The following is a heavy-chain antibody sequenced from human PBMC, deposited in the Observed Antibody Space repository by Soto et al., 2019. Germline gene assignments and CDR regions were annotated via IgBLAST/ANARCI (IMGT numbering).Heavy chain of an antibody. V-gene: IGHV4-34*01. Sequence: ETLSLTCAVYGGSFSGYYWSWIRQPPGKGLEWIGEINHSGSTNYNPSLKSRVTISVDTSKNQFSLKLSSVTAADTAVYYCARGPRLPMGARPLAYWGQGTLVTVSS. J-gene: IGHJ4*02. CDR1: GGSFSGYY. D-gene: IGHD3-16*01. CDR2: INHSGST. CDR3: ARGPRLPMGARPLAY.